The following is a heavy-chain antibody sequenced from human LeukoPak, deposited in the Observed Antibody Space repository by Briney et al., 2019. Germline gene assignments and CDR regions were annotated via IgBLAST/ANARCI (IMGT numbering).Heavy chain of an antibody. V-gene: IGHV5-51*01. D-gene: IGHD3-10*01. J-gene: IGHJ4*02. Sequence: GESLKISCKGSGYSFPIYWIAWVRQMPGKGLEWMGIIYPGDSDTRYSPSFQGQITISADKSISTAYLQWSSLKASDTAMYYCARRSTYGSGTNYLFDYWGQGTLVTVSS. CDR3: ARRSTYGSGTNYLFDY. CDR2: IYPGDSDT. CDR1: GYSFPIYW.